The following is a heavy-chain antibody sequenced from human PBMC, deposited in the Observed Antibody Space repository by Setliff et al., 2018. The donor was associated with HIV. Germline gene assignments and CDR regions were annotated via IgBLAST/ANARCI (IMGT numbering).Heavy chain of an antibody. V-gene: IGHV3-21*01. Sequence: PGGSLRLSCAASGFTFSSYTMNWVRQAPGKGLEWVSSISSSSSNIYYADSVKGRFTISRDHAKNSLYLQMNSLRAEDTAVYYCARDDETTVALDVWGKGTTVTVSS. CDR2: ISSSSSNI. CDR3: ARDDETTVALDV. D-gene: IGHD4-17*01. CDR1: GFTFSSYT. J-gene: IGHJ6*04.